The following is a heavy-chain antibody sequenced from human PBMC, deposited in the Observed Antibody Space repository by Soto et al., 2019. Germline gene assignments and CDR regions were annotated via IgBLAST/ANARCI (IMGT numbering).Heavy chain of an antibody. D-gene: IGHD3-22*01. CDR2: IYQGGSS. CDR1: GYSLISGYY. V-gene: IGHV4-38-2*02. CDR3: VRDGGCYGYYYDSSGYFSFDH. J-gene: IGHJ4*02. Sequence: SETLSLTCTVSGYSLISGYYWGWIRQPPGKGLEWIGSIYQGGSSYHNPSLKRRVTISIDTPENRISLKLNSVTAADTAVYFCVRDGGCYGYYYDSSGYFSFDHWGQGTLVTVSS.